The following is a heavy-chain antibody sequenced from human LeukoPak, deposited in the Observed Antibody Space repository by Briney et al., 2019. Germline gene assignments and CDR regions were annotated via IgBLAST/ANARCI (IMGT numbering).Heavy chain of an antibody. CDR1: GFTFRSYA. V-gene: IGHV3-23*01. Sequence: GGSLRLSCAASGFTFRSYAMSWVRQAPGQGLEWVSSISASGSSTWYVDSVKGRFIIYRDNSKNTLSLQMNSLRAKDTAIYYCATNYGDYVNWFDPWGQGTLVTVSS. J-gene: IGHJ5*02. D-gene: IGHD4-17*01. CDR3: ATNYGDYVNWFDP. CDR2: ISASGSST.